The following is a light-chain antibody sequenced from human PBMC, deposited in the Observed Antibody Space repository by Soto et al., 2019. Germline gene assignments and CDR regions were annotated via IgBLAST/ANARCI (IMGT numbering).Light chain of an antibody. CDR3: SSYTSSSTYV. V-gene: IGLV2-14*01. Sequence: QSALTQPASVSGSPGQSITISCTGTSSDVGGYNYVSWYQQHPGKAPKLMIYDATNRPSGVSNRFSGSKSGNTASLTISGFQAEDEADYYCSSYTSSSTYVFGTGTKVTVL. CDR2: DAT. J-gene: IGLJ1*01. CDR1: SSDVGGYNY.